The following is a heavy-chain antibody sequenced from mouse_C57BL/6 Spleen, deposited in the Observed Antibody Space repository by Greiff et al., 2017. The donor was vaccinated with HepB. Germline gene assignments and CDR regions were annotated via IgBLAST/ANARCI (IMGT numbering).Heavy chain of an antibody. CDR3: TTFTTVVVVDY. Sequence: VQLQQSGAELVRPRASVKLSCTASGFNIKDDYMHWVKQRPEQGLEWIGWIDPENGDTEYASKFQGKATITADTSSNTAYLQLSSLTSEDTAVYYCTTFTTVVVVDYWGQGTTLTVSS. CDR1: GFNIKDDY. J-gene: IGHJ2*01. D-gene: IGHD1-1*01. V-gene: IGHV14-4*01. CDR2: IDPENGDT.